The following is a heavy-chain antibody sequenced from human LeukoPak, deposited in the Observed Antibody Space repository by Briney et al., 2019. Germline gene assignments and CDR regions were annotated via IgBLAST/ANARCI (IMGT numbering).Heavy chain of an antibody. CDR3: ARPSKYYYDSSGYYGYDAFDI. J-gene: IGHJ3*02. CDR1: GFTVSGNY. D-gene: IGHD3-22*01. CDR2: IYSGGST. Sequence: PGGSLRLSCAASGFTVSGNYMSWVRQAPGKGLEWVSVIYSGGSTYYADSVKGRFTISRDNSKNTLYLQMNSLRAEDTAVYYCARPSKYYYDSSGYYGYDAFDIWGQGTMVTVSS. V-gene: IGHV3-66*04.